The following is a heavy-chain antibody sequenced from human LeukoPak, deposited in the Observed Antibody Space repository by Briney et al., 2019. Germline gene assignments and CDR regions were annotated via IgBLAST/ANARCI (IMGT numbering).Heavy chain of an antibody. CDR1: GFTFDDYA. D-gene: IGHD3-10*01. CDR2: ISGDGGST. Sequence: GGSLRLSCAASGFTFDDYAMHWGRQAPGKGLGWVSLISGDGGSTYYADSVKGRFTISRDNSKNSLYLQMNSLRTEDTALYYCAKDISYVYYGSGSIAHWGQGTLVTVSS. V-gene: IGHV3-43*02. CDR3: AKDISYVYYGSGSIAH. J-gene: IGHJ4*02.